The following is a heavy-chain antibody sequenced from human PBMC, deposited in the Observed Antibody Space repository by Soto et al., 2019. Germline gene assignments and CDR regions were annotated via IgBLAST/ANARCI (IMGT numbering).Heavy chain of an antibody. V-gene: IGHV4-59*01. CDR3: ARPHGGSSGWDNWFDP. Sequence: SETLSLTCTVSCGPISSYYWSWIRQPPGKGLEWIGYIYYSGSTNYNPSLKSRVTISVDTSKNQFSLKLSSVTAADTAVYYCARPHGGSSGWDNWFDPWGQGTLVTVSS. J-gene: IGHJ5*02. CDR2: IYYSGST. D-gene: IGHD6-25*01. CDR1: CGPISSYY.